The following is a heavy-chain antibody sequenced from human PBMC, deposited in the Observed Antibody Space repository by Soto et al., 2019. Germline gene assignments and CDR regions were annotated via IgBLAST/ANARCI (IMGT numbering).Heavy chain of an antibody. V-gene: IGHV3-74*01. J-gene: IGHJ4*02. CDR2: INNDGSGT. D-gene: IGHD2-21*01. CDR3: ARDVAPGYFDY. Sequence: EVQLVESGGGLVQPGGSLRLSCVASGFSFSSYWMNWVRQTPGKGLMWVSRINNDGSGTADADSVRGRFTISRDNAKNTLYLQLNSLRAEDTAVYYRARDVAPGYFDYWGQGTPVTVSS. CDR1: GFSFSSYW.